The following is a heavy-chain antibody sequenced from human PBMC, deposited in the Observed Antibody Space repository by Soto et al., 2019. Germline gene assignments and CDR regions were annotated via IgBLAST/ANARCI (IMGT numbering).Heavy chain of an antibody. CDR2: INPNSGGT. CDR1: GYTFTGYY. Sequence: ASVKVSCKASGYTFTGYYMHWVRQAPGQGLEWMGWINPNSGGTNYAQKFQGRVTMTRDTSISTAYMELSRLRSDDTAVYYCARVLEGYCSSTSCPRSWFDPWGQGTLVTVYS. D-gene: IGHD2-2*01. CDR3: ARVLEGYCSSTSCPRSWFDP. J-gene: IGHJ5*02. V-gene: IGHV1-2*02.